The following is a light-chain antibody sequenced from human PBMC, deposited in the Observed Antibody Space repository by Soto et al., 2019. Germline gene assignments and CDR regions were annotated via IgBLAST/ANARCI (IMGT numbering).Light chain of an antibody. V-gene: IGKV3-20*01. CDR3: QQYGSSPPVT. CDR1: QSVSSRY. J-gene: IGKJ4*01. Sequence: EIVLTQSPGTLSLSPGEGATLSCRASQSVSSRYLAWYQQKPGQAPRPLIYGASSRATGIPDRFSGSGSGTDFTLTITRLEPEDFAVYYCQQYGSSPPVTFGGGTKVEIK. CDR2: GAS.